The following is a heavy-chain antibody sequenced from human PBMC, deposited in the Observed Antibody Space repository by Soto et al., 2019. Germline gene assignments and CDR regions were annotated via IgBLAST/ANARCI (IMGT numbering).Heavy chain of an antibody. V-gene: IGHV4-59*01. Sequence: QVQLQESGPGLVKPSETLSLTCTVSGGSISSYYWSWIRQPPGKGLEWIGYIYYSGSTNYNPSLKSRVTISVATSKNQCSLKLSSVPAADTAVYYCARAWGYYFDYWGQGTLVTVSS. CDR3: ARAWGYYFDY. D-gene: IGHD3-16*01. CDR1: GGSISSYY. CDR2: IYYSGST. J-gene: IGHJ4*02.